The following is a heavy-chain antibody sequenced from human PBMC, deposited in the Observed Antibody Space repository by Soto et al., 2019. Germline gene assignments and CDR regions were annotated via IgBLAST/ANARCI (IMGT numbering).Heavy chain of an antibody. V-gene: IGHV3-66*01. CDR1: GFTVSSNY. CDR3: ARDRALYYYDSSGYYDY. J-gene: IGHJ4*02. CDR2: IYSGGST. D-gene: IGHD3-22*01. Sequence: GGSLRLSCAASGFTVSSNYMSWVRQAPGKGLEWVSVIYSGGSTYYADSVKGRFTISRDNSKNTLYLQMNSLRAEDTAVYYCARDRALYYYDSSGYYDYWGQGTLVTVSS.